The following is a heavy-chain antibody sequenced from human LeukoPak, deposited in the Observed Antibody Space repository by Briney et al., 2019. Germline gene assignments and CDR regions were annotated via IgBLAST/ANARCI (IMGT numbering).Heavy chain of an antibody. CDR2: ISGGGVST. CDR1: GFTFSSYA. V-gene: IGHV3-23*01. D-gene: IGHD4-23*01. J-gene: IGHJ4*02. Sequence: PGGSLRLSCAASGFTFSSYAMTWVRQAPGRGLEWVSAISGGGVSTYYAVSVKGRFTITRDNSRNTLYLQLNSLRAEDTAVYYCAKGLMTQKVPITGAVVTRDYWGQGTLVTVSS. CDR3: AKGLMTQKVPITGAVVTRDY.